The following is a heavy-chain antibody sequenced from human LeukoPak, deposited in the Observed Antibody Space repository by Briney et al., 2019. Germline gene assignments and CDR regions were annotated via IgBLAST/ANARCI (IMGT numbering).Heavy chain of an antibody. V-gene: IGHV1-2*02. CDR3: ARDVPIMDLMDV. D-gene: IGHD3-16*01. CDR2: INPNSGGT. CDR1: GYTITGYY. Sequence: ASVKDSCKTFGYTITGYYVNWVRHAPGQGLEWMGWINPNSGGTNYAQKFQGRVTMTRDTSISTAYMELSRLRSDDAAVYYCARDVPIMDLMDVWGQGTTVTVSS. J-gene: IGHJ6*02.